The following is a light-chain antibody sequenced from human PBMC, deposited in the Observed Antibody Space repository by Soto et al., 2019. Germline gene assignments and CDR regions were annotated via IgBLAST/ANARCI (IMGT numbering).Light chain of an antibody. V-gene: IGLV2-14*01. Sequence: QSVLTQPASVSGSPGQSITISCTGTSNDIGNYNFVSWYQQHPGKAPILMIYAVSDRPSGVSNRFSGYKSGNTASLTISGLQPEDEAHYYCSSYTTSNTFPVIFGGGTQLTVL. CDR1: SNDIGNYNF. J-gene: IGLJ2*01. CDR3: SSYTTSNTFPVI. CDR2: AVS.